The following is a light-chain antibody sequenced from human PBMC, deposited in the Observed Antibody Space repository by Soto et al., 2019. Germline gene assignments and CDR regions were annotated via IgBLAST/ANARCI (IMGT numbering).Light chain of an antibody. CDR3: AAWDDSLSGHVV. CDR2: SNN. V-gene: IGLV1-47*02. Sequence: QAVVTQPPSASVTPGQRVTISCSGSSSNIGSNYVYWYQQLPGTAPKLLIYSNNQRPSGVPDRFSGSKSGTSASLAISGLRSEDEADYYCAAWDDSLSGHVVFGGGTKLTVL. CDR1: SSNIGSNY. J-gene: IGLJ2*01.